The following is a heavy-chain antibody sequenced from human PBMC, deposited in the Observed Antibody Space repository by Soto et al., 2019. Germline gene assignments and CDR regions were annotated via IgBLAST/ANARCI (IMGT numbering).Heavy chain of an antibody. V-gene: IGHV1-18*01. J-gene: IGHJ4*02. CDR3: ARMTMIWSSGLPLY. CDR1: GYTFTSYG. Sequence: ASVKVSCKASGYTFTSYGISWVRQAPGQGLEWMGWISAYNGNTNYAQKLQGRVTMTTDTSTSTAYMELRGLRSDDTAVYYCARMTMIWSSGLPLYWGQGTLVTVSS. D-gene: IGHD6-19*01. CDR2: ISAYNGNT.